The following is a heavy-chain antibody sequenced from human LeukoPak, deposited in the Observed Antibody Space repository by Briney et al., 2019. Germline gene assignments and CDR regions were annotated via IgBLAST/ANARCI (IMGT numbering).Heavy chain of an antibody. D-gene: IGHD3-16*02. V-gene: IGHV4-59*01. CDR1: GGSISNYY. CDR3: ARDSSLDAFDI. CDR2: IYYSGST. J-gene: IGHJ3*02. Sequence: SETLSLTCTVSGGSISNYYWSWIRQPPGKGLEWIGYIYYSGSTNYNPSLKSRVTISVDTSKNQFSLKLSSVTAADTAVYYCARDSSLDAFDIWGQGTMVTASS.